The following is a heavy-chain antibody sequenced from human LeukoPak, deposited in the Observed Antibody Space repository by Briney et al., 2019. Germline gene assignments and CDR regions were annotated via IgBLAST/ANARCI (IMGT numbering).Heavy chain of an antibody. CDR1: DGSITTHY. D-gene: IGHD3-16*01. V-gene: IGHV4-59*11. CDR2: IFHSGNT. J-gene: IGHJ5*01. CDR3: ARAGNFSWGEFDS. Sequence: SETMSLTCSASDGSITTHYWSWIRQPPGKGLEWIGYIFHSGNTKYNPSLKSRVAFSLDTSKKQLSLTLRSVNAADTAVYYCARAGNFSWGEFDSWGQGTLVIVSS.